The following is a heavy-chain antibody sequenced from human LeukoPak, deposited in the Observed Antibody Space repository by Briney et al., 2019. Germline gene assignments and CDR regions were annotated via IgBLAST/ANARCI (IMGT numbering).Heavy chain of an antibody. CDR1: GYTFTGYY. J-gene: IGHJ5*02. Sequence: SVKVSCKASGYTFTGYYMHWVRQAPGQGLEWMGWIIPVFGQEKYAQKFQGRVTINADESASTVYMELRSLRSEDTAVYYCTKGASSWGQGTLVTVS. CDR2: IIPVFGQE. CDR3: TKGASS. V-gene: IGHV1-69*13.